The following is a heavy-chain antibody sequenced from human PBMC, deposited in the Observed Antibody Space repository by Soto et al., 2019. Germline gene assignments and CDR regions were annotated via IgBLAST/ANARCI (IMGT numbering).Heavy chain of an antibody. CDR2: IYSGGST. CDR3: ARDNALLVRGVTSNKYYYYYMDV. D-gene: IGHD3-10*01. J-gene: IGHJ6*03. Sequence: GGSLRLSCAASGFTVSSNYMSWVRQAPGKGLEWVSVIYSGGSTYYADSVKGRFTISRDNSKNTLYLQMNSLRAEDTAVYYCARDNALLVRGVTSNKYYYYYMDVWGKGTTVTVSS. V-gene: IGHV3-66*01. CDR1: GFTVSSNY.